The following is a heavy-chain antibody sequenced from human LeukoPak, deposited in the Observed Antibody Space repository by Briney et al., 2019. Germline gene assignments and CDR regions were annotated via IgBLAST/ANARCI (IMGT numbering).Heavy chain of an antibody. D-gene: IGHD6-13*01. V-gene: IGHV1-2*02. CDR3: ARAGDIAAAPFDP. CDR2: INPNSGGT. J-gene: IGHJ5*02. Sequence: ASVKVSCKASGYSFTGHYMHWVRLAPGQGLEWMGWINPNSGGTNYAQKFQGRVTMTRDTSIRTAYMELSRLRSDGTAVYYCARAGDIAAAPFDPWGQGTLVTVSS. CDR1: GYSFTGHY.